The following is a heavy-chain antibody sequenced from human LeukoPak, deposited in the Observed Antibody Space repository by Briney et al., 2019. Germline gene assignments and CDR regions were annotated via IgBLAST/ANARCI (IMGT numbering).Heavy chain of an antibody. CDR1: GFTFSSYA. J-gene: IGHJ4*02. V-gene: IGHV3-23*01. Sequence: GGSLRLSCAASGFTFSSYAMSWVRQAPGKGLEWVSAISGSGGSTYYPDSVKGRFTISRDNAKNSLYLQMNNLRAEDTAVYYCARDRCTNGVCYTFAYWGQGTLVTVSS. CDR3: ARDRCTNGVCYTFAY. D-gene: IGHD2-8*01. CDR2: ISGSGGST.